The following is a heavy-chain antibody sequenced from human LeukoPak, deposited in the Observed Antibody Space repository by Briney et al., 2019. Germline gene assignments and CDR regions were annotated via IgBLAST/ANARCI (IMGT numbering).Heavy chain of an antibody. D-gene: IGHD2-21*01. V-gene: IGHV3-15*01. Sequence: PGGSLRLSCAAAGFTVSKAWMSWVRQAAGKGREWDGRIKSKTDGRTTDYAPPVKGRFTISTNDSKNTLYLQMNSLKTEDTAVYYCTTDWHIVVVIAPIPDAFDIWGQGTMVTVSS. J-gene: IGHJ3*02. CDR1: GFTVSKAW. CDR3: TTDWHIVVVIAPIPDAFDI. CDR2: IKSKTDGRTT.